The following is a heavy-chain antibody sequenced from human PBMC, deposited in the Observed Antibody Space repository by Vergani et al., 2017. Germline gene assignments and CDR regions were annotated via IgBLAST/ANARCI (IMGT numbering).Heavy chain of an antibody. CDR3: TSFPTETSEYYDSTGYYHRFFEK. D-gene: IGHD3-16*01. V-gene: IGHV1-2*02. CDR2: INPKNGLT. Sequence: QVQLVQSGAEVKRPGASVKVSCKASGYTFTGYYLHWVRLAPGQGREWMGWINPKNGLTKYAQRFQGRVSLTRDTSITTAFMELSSLRSDDTAMYYCTSFPTETSEYYDSTGYYHRFFEKWGQGTLVTVSS. J-gene: IGHJ4*02. CDR1: GYTFTGYY.